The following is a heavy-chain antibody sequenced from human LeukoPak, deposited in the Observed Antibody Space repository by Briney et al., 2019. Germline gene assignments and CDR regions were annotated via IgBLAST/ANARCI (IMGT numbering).Heavy chain of an antibody. Sequence: GGSLRLSCAASGFSFSNYGIHWVRQAPGKGLEWVAFIRYDGSKKDYADSVKGRFTISRDNSKNTLYLQMNSLRAEDKAVYYCARHGSITMVRGRLRYYYMDVWGKGTTVTISS. J-gene: IGHJ6*03. CDR1: GFSFSNYG. CDR3: ARHGSITMVRGRLRYYYMDV. D-gene: IGHD3-10*01. V-gene: IGHV3-30*02. CDR2: IRYDGSKK.